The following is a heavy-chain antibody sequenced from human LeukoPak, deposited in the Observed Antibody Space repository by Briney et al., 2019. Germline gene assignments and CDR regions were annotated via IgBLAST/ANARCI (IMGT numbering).Heavy chain of an antibody. J-gene: IGHJ4*02. V-gene: IGHV1-2*02. D-gene: IGHD2-15*01. Sequence: ASVKVPCKASGYTFTGYYMHWVRQAPGQGLEWMGWINPNSGGTNYAQKFQGRVTMTRDTSISTAYMELSRLRSDDTAVYYCARSPRGYCSGDSCYSYGYWGQGTLVTVSS. CDR3: ARSPRGYCSGDSCYSYGY. CDR2: INPNSGGT. CDR1: GYTFTGYY.